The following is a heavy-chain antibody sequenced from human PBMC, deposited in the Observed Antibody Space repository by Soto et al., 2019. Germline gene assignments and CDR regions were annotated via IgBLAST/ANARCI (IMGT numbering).Heavy chain of an antibody. Sequence: EVQLVESGGGLVQPGRSLRLSCAASGFTFDDYAMHWVRQAPGKGLEWVSGISWNSGSIGYADSVKGRFTISRDNAKNSLYLQMNSLRAEDTALYYCAKDRGDYELRAFDIWGQGTMVTVSS. CDR2: ISWNSGSI. J-gene: IGHJ3*02. D-gene: IGHD4-17*01. V-gene: IGHV3-9*01. CDR3: AKDRGDYELRAFDI. CDR1: GFTFDDYA.